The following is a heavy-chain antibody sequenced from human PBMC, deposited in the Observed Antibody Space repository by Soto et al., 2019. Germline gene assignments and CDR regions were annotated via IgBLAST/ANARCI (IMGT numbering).Heavy chain of an antibody. CDR3: ARRVDGMDV. Sequence: DTLSLTCAVYGGSFSGYYWSWIRQPPGKGLEWIGEINHSGSTNYNPSLKSRVTISVDTSKNQFSLKLSSVTAADTAVYYCARRVDGMDVWGQGTTVTISS. J-gene: IGHJ6*02. CDR1: GGSFSGYY. CDR2: INHSGST. D-gene: IGHD2-15*01. V-gene: IGHV4-34*01.